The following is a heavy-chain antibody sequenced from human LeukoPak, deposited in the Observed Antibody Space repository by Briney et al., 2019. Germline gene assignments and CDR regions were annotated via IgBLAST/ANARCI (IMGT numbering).Heavy chain of an antibody. CDR1: GFTFSSYW. V-gene: IGHV3-74*01. D-gene: IGHD3-10*01. CDR3: ARIPGGSGSQYDY. CDR2: INSDGSST. J-gene: IGHJ4*02. Sequence: GGSLRLSCTASGFTFSSYWMHWVRQAPGKGLVWVSRINSDGSSTFYADSVKGRFTTSRDNAENTVYLQMNSLRADDTAVYYCARIPGGSGSQYDYWGQGTLVIVSS.